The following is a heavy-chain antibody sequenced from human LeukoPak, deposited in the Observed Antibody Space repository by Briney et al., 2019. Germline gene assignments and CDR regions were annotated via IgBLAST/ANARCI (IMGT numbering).Heavy chain of an antibody. V-gene: IGHV1-69*05. CDR1: GGTFSSYA. J-gene: IGHJ4*02. Sequence: SVKVSCKASGGTFSSYAISWVRQAPGQGLEWMGRIIPIFGTANYAQKFQGRVTITTDESTSTAYMELSSLRSEDTTVYYCAKAYYGDYEHFGYWGQGTLVTVSS. D-gene: IGHD4-17*01. CDR3: AKAYYGDYEHFGY. CDR2: IIPIFGTA.